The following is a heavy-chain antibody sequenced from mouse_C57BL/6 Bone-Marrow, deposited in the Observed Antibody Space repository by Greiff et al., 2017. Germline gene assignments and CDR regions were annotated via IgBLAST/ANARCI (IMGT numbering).Heavy chain of an antibody. D-gene: IGHD1-1*01. CDR2: IYPRSGNT. V-gene: IGHV1-81*01. Sequence: QVQLQQSGAELARPGASVKLSCKASGYTFTSYGISWVKQRTGQGLEWIGEIYPRSGNTNYNEKFKSKATLTADKSSSTAYMELRSLTSDDSAVYCAATAGGSSFYFDYWGQGTTLTVSS. CDR3: ATAGGSSFYFDY. CDR1: GYTFTSYG. J-gene: IGHJ2*01.